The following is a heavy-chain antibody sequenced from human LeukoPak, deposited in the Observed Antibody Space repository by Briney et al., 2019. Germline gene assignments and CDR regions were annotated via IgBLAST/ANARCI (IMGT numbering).Heavy chain of an antibody. D-gene: IGHD1-1*01. V-gene: IGHV3-66*01. J-gene: IGHJ6*02. CDR3: ASSGTASRGAMDV. Sequence: GGSLRLSCAASGLTGSSNFMTWVRQAPGKGLEWVSAIYSGGSTFYAASVRGRFNISRDNSKKTMFLQMSSLRGEDAAVYYCASSGTASRGAMDVWGQGTTVTVSS. CDR2: IYSGGST. CDR1: GLTGSSNF.